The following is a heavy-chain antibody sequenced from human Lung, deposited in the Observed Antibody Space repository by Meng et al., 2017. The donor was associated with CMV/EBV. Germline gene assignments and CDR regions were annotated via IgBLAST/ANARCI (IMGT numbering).Heavy chain of an antibody. J-gene: IGHJ4*02. CDR3: ARVAGTYYSSPIAY. CDR2: ISFDGSNQ. CDR1: GFTFNTYA. D-gene: IGHD1-26*01. Sequence: SXKISXAASGFTFNTYAMHWVRQAPGQGLAWVAVISFDGSNQYYADSVKGRFTISRDNSANTLYLHMNRLRAEDTAVYYCARVAGTYYSSPIAYWGQGTXVTVAS. V-gene: IGHV3-30*04.